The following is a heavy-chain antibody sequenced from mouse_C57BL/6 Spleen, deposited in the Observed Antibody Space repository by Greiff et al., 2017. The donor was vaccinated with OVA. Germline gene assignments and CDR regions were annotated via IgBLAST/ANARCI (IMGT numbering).Heavy chain of an antibody. V-gene: IGHV1-78*01. CDR2: IYPRDGST. D-gene: IGHD2-4*01. CDR1: GYTFTDHT. Sequence: VQLQQSDAELVKPGASVKISCKVSGYTFTDHTIHWMKQRPEQGLEWIGYIYPRDGSTKSNEKFKGKATLTADKSSSTAYMQLNSLTSEDSAVYFCARSGGDYYDYDDVSFAYWGQGTLVTVSA. CDR3: ARSGGDYYDYDDVSFAY. J-gene: IGHJ3*01.